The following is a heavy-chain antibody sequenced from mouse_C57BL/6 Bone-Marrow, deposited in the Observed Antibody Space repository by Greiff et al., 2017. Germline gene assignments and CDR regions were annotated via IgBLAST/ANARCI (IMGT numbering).Heavy chain of an antibody. J-gene: IGHJ4*01. CDR2: IDPSDSET. V-gene: IGHV1-52*01. D-gene: IGHD1-2*01. CDR1: GYTFTSYW. CDR3: AREVITTEDDYAMDY. Sequence: VQLQQPGAELVRPGSSVKLSCKASGYTFTSYWMHWVKQRPIQGLEWIGNIDPSDSETHYNQKFKDKATLTVDKSSSTAYMQLSSLTSEDSAVFYCAREVITTEDDYAMDYWGQGTSVTVSS.